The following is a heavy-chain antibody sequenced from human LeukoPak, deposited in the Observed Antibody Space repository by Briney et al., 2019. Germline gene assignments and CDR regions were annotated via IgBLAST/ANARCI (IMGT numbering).Heavy chain of an antibody. CDR1: GASISSYY. D-gene: IGHD2-15*01. CDR3: ARDIAANWFDS. CDR2: IHYSGST. V-gene: IGHV4-59*01. J-gene: IGHJ5*01. Sequence: SETLSLTCTVSGASISSYYWNWIRQPPGKGLEWIGYIHYSGSTNYNPSLKSRVTLSVDTSKNQFSLKLTSVTAAGTAVYYCARDIAANWFDSWGQGALVTVSS.